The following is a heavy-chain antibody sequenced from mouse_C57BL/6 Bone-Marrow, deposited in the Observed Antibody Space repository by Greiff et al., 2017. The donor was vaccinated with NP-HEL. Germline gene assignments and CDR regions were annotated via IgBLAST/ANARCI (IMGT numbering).Heavy chain of an antibody. V-gene: IGHV5-17*01. D-gene: IGHD2-4*01. CDR1: GFTFTDYG. J-gene: IGHJ4*01. Sequence: EVKVVESGGGLVKPGGSLKLSCAASGFTFTDYGMHWVRQAPEKGLEWVAYISSGSSNIYYADTVKGRFTISRDKAKNTLFLQMTSLRSEDTAMYYCARRGDYDGYAMYHWGQGTSVTVSS. CDR3: ARRGDYDGYAMYH. CDR2: ISSGSSNI.